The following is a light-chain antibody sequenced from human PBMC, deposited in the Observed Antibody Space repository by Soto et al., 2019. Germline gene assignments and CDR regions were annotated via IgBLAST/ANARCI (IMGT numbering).Light chain of an antibody. CDR2: EVT. Sequence: QSVLTHPASCSGSPDQSITSSSTGTAINIGAYNTVAWYQQHPRRVPKLMIYEVTNRPSGISNRFSGSKSGNTASLTISGLQAEDEGDYYCSSYTRGNTYVFGTGTKVTVL. CDR1: AINIGAYNT. V-gene: IGLV2-14*01. CDR3: SSYTRGNTYV. J-gene: IGLJ1*01.